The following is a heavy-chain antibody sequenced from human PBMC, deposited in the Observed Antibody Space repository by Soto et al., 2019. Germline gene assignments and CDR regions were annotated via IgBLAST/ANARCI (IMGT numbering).Heavy chain of an antibody. CDR1: GFTFSSYA. CDR3: AKFVTMVVAAEYYFDY. CDR2: ISGSGGST. V-gene: IGHV3-23*01. Sequence: GGSLRLSCAASGFTFSSYAMSWVRQAPGKGLEWVSAISGSGGSTYYADSVKGRFTISRDNSKNTLYLQMNSLRAEDTAVYYCAKFVTMVVAAEYYFDYWGQGTLVTVSS. D-gene: IGHD2-15*01. J-gene: IGHJ4*02.